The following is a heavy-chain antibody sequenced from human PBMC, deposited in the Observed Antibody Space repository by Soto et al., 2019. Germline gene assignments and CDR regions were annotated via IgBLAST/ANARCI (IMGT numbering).Heavy chain of an antibody. CDR3: ANDFRGGSCYGAYGMDV. CDR1: GGTFGRYA. Sequence: SVKVSCKASGGTFGRYAISWVRRAPGQSLEWMGQINAGFGATDLAQMFQGRVTITADKSTTTVYMELSSLRSDDTAVYYCANDFRGGSCYGAYGMDVWGQWSTVIVCS. D-gene: IGHD2-15*01. CDR2: INAGFGAT. V-gene: IGHV1-69*06. J-gene: IGHJ6*02.